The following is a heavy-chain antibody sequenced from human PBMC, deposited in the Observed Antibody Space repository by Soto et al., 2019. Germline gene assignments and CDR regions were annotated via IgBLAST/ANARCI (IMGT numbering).Heavy chain of an antibody. J-gene: IGHJ3*02. Sequence: PSETLSLTCAVYGGSFSGYYWSWIRQPPGKGLEWIGEINHSGSTNYNPSLKSRVTISVDTSKNQFSLKLSSVTAADTAVYYCARGSKYRVAFDIWGQGRMVTVSS. D-gene: IGHD6-6*01. CDR3: ARGSKYRVAFDI. CDR1: GGSFSGYY. CDR2: INHSGST. V-gene: IGHV4-34*01.